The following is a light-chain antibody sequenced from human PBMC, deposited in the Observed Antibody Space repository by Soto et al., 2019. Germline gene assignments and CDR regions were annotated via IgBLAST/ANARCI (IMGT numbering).Light chain of an antibody. Sequence: HSVLTQPPSVSGSPGQSVAISCTGTSSDVGSYNRVSWYQQPPGAAPKLMIYEVSNRPSGVPDRFSGSKSGNTASLTISGLQAEDEADYYCNSYTGSSTYVFGTGTKLTVL. CDR3: NSYTGSSTYV. J-gene: IGLJ1*01. CDR1: SSDVGSYNR. V-gene: IGLV2-18*02. CDR2: EVS.